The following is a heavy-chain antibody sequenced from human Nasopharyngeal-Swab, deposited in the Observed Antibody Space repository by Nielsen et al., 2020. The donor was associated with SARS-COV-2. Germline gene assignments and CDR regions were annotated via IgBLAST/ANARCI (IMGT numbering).Heavy chain of an antibody. CDR3: ARGGGRDIVVVPAAVPISFDY. D-gene: IGHD2-2*01. CDR2: INHSGST. J-gene: IGHJ4*02. Sequence: GSLRLSCTVSGGSISSSSYYWSWIRQPPGKGLEWIGEINHSGSTNYNPSLKSRVTISVDTSKNQFSLKLSSVTAADTAVYYCARGGGRDIVVVPAAVPISFDYWGQGTLVTVSS. CDR1: GGSISSSSYY. V-gene: IGHV4-39*07.